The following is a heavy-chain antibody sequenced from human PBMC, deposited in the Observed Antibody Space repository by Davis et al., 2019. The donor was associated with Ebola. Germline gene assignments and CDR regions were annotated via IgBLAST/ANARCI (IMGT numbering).Heavy chain of an antibody. CDR1: GFTFTSYW. J-gene: IGHJ5*02. D-gene: IGHD3-3*01. Sequence: GESLKISCQASGFTFTSYWIAWVRQMPGKGLEWMGRIDPGDSYTDYSPSFQGHVSISADRSTNTAYLQWRSLRASDTGTYYCAPTIFGVPQPWGQGTLVTVSS. CDR2: IDPGDSYT. CDR3: APTIFGVPQP. V-gene: IGHV5-10-1*01.